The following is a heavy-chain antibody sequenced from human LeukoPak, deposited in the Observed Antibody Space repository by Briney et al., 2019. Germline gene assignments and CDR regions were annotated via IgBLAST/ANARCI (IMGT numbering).Heavy chain of an antibody. CDR2: IYYSGST. D-gene: IGHD1-26*01. J-gene: IGHJ4*02. CDR3: ARHRGGRFSGSYCGY. Sequence: PSETLSLTCSVSGGSISSYYWSWIRQPPGKGLEWIGYIYYSGSTNYNPSLKSRVTISVDTSKNQFSLNLSSVTAADTAVYYCARHRGGRFSGSYCGYWGQGTLVTVSS. CDR1: GGSISSYY. V-gene: IGHV4-59*08.